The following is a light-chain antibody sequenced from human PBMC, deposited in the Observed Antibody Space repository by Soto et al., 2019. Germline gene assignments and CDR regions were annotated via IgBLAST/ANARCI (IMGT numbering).Light chain of an antibody. CDR2: ASS. J-gene: IGKJ4*01. Sequence: IQMPQAPSSVSESRVDVDTIPCRASPGISSYLAWYQQKPWKDSKLLMYASSTLQSGVPSSFSGSGSGTDFTLTISCLQSEDFATYYCQPYYSYPSCGAGTKVDTK. CDR3: QPYYSYPS. V-gene: IGKV1-8*01. CDR1: PGISSY.